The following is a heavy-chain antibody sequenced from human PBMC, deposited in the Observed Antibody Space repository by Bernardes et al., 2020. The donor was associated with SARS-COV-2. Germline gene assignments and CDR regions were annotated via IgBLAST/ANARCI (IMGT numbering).Heavy chain of an antibody. CDR3: ARGRDIVVEPSDSDASDV. D-gene: IGHD2-2*01. CDR2: IIPIFGTT. Sequence: SVKVSCKASGGTINMFVMSWVRQAPGRRLEWMGGIIPIFGTTHYAQKFQGRVTITADESTSTAYLELRSLRSEDTAIYFCARGRDIVVEPSDSDASDVWGEGTMVTVST. V-gene: IGHV1-69*13. CDR1: GGTINMFV. J-gene: IGHJ3*01.